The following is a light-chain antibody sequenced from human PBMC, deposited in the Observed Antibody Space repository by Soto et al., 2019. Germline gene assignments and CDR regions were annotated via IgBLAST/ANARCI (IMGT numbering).Light chain of an antibody. CDR1: HSVGSY. CDR3: QQRSNSPSATTN. Sequence: EIVLTQSPGTLSLSPGERATLSCRASHSVGSYLAWYQQRPGQPPRLLIYGASSRDTGIPDRFSGSGSGTDFTLTISRLEPEEVEVYSCQQRSNSPSATTNFGEGIRLEIK. CDR2: GAS. J-gene: IGKJ5*01. V-gene: IGKV3D-20*02.